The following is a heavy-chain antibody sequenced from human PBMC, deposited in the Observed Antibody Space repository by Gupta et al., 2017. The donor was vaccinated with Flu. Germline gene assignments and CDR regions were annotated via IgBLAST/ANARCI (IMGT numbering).Heavy chain of an antibody. J-gene: IGHJ4*02. Sequence: QVQLVQSGTEVKKPGASVKVSCKASGYTFTGYSMHWVRQAPGQGLEWMGWINPNSGGTNYAQKFQGWVTMTRDTSISTAYMELSRLRSDDTAVYYCARGEYSSGWYFDYWGQGTLVTVSS. D-gene: IGHD6-19*01. CDR1: GYTFTGYS. V-gene: IGHV1-2*04. CDR2: INPNSGGT. CDR3: ARGEYSSGWYFDY.